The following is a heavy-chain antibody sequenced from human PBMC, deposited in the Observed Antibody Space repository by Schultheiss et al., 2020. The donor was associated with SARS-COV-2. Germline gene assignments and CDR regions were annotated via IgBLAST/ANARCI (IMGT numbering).Heavy chain of an antibody. CDR3: AGGSLVASLDY. D-gene: IGHD5-12*01. V-gene: IGHV4-61*01. J-gene: IGHJ4*02. CDR1: GASVGVGSHH. Sequence: SETLSLTCTVSGASVGVGSHHWSWVRQTPGKGLEWIGYAYFSGITNYNPSLKSRLALSLDTSKNQLSLKLASVSAADTAVYYCAGGSLVASLDYWGQGTPVTVSS. CDR2: AYFSGIT.